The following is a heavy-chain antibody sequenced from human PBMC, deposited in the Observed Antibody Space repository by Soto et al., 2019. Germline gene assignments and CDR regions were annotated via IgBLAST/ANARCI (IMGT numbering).Heavy chain of an antibody. CDR3: ARDIWFGELSEYYYYGMDV. V-gene: IGHV1-18*01. CDR1: GYTFTSYG. D-gene: IGHD3-10*01. J-gene: IGHJ6*02. CDR2: ISAYNGNT. Sequence: QVQLVQSEAEVKKPGASVKVSCKASGYTFTSYGISWVRQAPGQGLEWMGWISAYNGNTNYAQKLQGRVTMTTDTSTSTAYMELRSLRSDDTAVYYCARDIWFGELSEYYYYGMDVWGQGTTVTVSS.